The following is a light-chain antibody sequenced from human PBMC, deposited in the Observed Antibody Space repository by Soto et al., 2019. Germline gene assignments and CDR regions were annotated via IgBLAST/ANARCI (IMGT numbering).Light chain of an antibody. CDR3: QQRYT. Sequence: EIVLTQSPATLSLSPGERATLSCRASQSVSTYLAWYQQKPGQAPRLLIYDVSNRATGIPSRFSGRGSGTDFTLTISSLEPEDFAGYYCQQRYTFGQGTKLEIK. J-gene: IGKJ2*01. CDR1: QSVSTY. V-gene: IGKV3-11*01. CDR2: DVS.